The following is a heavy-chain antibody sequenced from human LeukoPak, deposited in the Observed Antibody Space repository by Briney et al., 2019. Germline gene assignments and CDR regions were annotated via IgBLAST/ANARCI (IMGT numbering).Heavy chain of an antibody. D-gene: IGHD4-23*01. V-gene: IGHV3-72*01. CDR2: SRNKGNSYTT. J-gene: IGHJ4*02. CDR3: AKGAATVVTQLVG. CDR1: GFSFSDHY. Sequence: GGSLRLSCAASGFSFSDHYMDWVRQAPGKGLEWVGRSRNKGNSYTTQYAASVKGRFTISRDDSKNSLYLQMNSLKTEDTAVYYCAKGAATVVTQLVGWGQGTLVTVSS.